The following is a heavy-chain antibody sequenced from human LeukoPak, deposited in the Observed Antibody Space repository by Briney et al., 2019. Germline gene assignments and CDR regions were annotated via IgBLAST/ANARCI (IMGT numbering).Heavy chain of an antibody. CDR3: ARGRGSLTY. CDR1: GGSISLYY. V-gene: IGHV4-59*01. Sequence: SETLSLTCTVSGGSISLYYWSWLRQPPGKGLEWLGYFYDTRSPKYNPSLERRVTISVAMYRNPFSLSLTSVTAGDTAVYYCARGRGSLTYWGQGTLATVSS. CDR2: FYDTRSP. J-gene: IGHJ4*02. D-gene: IGHD3-10*01.